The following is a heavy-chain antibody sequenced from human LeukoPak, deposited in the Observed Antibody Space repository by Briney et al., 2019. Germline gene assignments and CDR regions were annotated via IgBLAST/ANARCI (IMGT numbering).Heavy chain of an antibody. CDR1: GFTFSSYW. Sequence: GGSLRLSCAASGFTFSSYWLSWVRQAPGKGLEWVANIKQDGSEKYYVDSVKGRFTISRDNAKNSLYLQMNSLRAEDTAVYYCARERGSGALDYWGQGTLVTVSS. D-gene: IGHD5-12*01. V-gene: IGHV3-7*01. CDR3: ARERGSGALDY. J-gene: IGHJ4*02. CDR2: IKQDGSEK.